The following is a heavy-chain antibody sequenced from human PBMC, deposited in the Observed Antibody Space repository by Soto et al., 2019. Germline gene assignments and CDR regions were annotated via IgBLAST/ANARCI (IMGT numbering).Heavy chain of an antibody. V-gene: IGHV3-33*01. J-gene: IGHJ6*02. D-gene: IGHD4-4*01. CDR2: IWYDGSNK. CDR3: ARRLGLQGGSMMDV. Sequence: GGSLRLSCAASGFTFSSYGMHWVRQAPGKGLEWVAVIWYDGSNKYYADSVKGRFTISRDNSKNTLYLQMNSLRAEDTAVYYCARRLGLQGGSMMDVWGQGTTVTVSS. CDR1: GFTFSSYG.